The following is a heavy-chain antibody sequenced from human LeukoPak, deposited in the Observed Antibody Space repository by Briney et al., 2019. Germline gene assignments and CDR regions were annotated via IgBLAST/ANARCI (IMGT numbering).Heavy chain of an antibody. D-gene: IGHD4-23*01. CDR3: ARDYGGSSPFDY. CDR1: RFPFSRYE. J-gene: IGHJ4*02. CDR2: ISSSGSTI. Sequence: QTGGPLRLFCAASRFPFSRYEMLWVRQAPGKGLVWVSYISSSGSTIYYADSVKGRFTISRDNAKNSLYLQMNSLRADDTAVYYCARDYGGSSPFDYWGQGTLVTVSS. V-gene: IGHV3-48*03.